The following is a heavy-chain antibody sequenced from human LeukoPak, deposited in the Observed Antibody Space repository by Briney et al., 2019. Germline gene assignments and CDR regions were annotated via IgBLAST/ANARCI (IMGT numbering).Heavy chain of an antibody. CDR2: INPNSGGT. Sequence: ASVKVSCKASGYTFTSYGISWVRQAPGQGLEWMGWINPNSGGTNYAQKFQGRVTMTRDTSISTAYMELSRLRSDDTAVYYCARASDYYYYGMDVWGQGTTVTVSS. CDR3: ARASDYYYYGMDV. CDR1: GYTFTSYG. V-gene: IGHV1-2*02. J-gene: IGHJ6*02.